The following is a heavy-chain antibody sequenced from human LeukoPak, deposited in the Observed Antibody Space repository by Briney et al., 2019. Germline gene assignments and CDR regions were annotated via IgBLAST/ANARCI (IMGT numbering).Heavy chain of an antibody. D-gene: IGHD2-2*02. J-gene: IGHJ4*02. CDR2: IYTSGST. CDR3: VRDSPHCSSTSCYTGSVDY. Sequence: PSETLSLTCTVSGGSISSGSYYWSWIRQPAGKGLEWIGRIYTSGSTNYNPSLKSRVTISVDTSKNQFSLKLSSVTAADTAVYYCVRDSPHCSSTSCYTGSVDYWGQGTLVTVSS. CDR1: GGSISSGSYY. V-gene: IGHV4-61*02.